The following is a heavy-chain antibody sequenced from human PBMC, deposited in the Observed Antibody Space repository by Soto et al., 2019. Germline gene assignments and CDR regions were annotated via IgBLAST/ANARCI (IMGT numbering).Heavy chain of an antibody. V-gene: IGHV3-9*01. CDR2: LSWNGDYR. D-gene: IGHD6-6*01. CDR3: AKGTRSSYYYGMDV. J-gene: IGHJ6*02. Sequence: EVQLVESGGGLVQPGRSLRLSCAASGFTFDDYAMHWVRQAPGKGLEWVSGLSWNGDYRDYADSVKGRFTISRDNANNSLYLQMTSLRAEDTALYYCAKGTRSSYYYGMDVWDQGTTVTVSS. CDR1: GFTFDDYA.